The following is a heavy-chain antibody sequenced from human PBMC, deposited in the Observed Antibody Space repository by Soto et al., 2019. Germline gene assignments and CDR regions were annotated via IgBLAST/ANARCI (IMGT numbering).Heavy chain of an antibody. V-gene: IGHV1-8*01. CDR3: AKDKVTMIVGAMGHAFDF. Sequence: ASVKVSCKASGYTFTSYDINWVRQATGQGLEWMGWMNPNSGNTGYAQKFQGRVTMTRNTSISTAYMELSSLRSEDTAFYYFAKDKVTMIVGAMGHAFDFGAQGTLDPVPS. D-gene: IGHD3-22*01. J-gene: IGHJ3*01. CDR1: GYTFTSYD. CDR2: MNPNSGNT.